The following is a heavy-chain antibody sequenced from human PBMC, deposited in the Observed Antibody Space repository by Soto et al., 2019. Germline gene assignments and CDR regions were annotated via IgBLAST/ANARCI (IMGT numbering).Heavy chain of an antibody. V-gene: IGHV3-23*01. CDR1: GLTFNNYA. J-gene: IGHJ6*02. CDR2: INGSGGST. CDR3: AKARGITMVRGSGMDV. D-gene: IGHD3-10*01. Sequence: EVQLLESGGGLVQPGGSLRLSCAASGLTFNNYAMTWVRQAPGKGLEWVSEINGSGGSTYYADSVKGRFTISRDNSKNTLDLQMNSLRAEDTAVYYCAKARGITMVRGSGMDVWGQGTTVTVSS.